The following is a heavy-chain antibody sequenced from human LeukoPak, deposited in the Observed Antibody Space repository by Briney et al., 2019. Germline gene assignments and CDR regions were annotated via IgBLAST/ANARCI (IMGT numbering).Heavy chain of an antibody. D-gene: IGHD2-8*02. CDR1: GGSISSSTYY. J-gene: IGHJ3*02. CDR3: VREWAGDTGAAAFDI. Sequence: SETLSLTCTVSGGSISSSTYYWGWIRQPPGKGLEWIGYIYYSGSTNYNPSLKSRVTISVDTSKNQFSLKLSSVAAADTAVYYCVREWAGDTGAAAFDIWGQGTMVTVSS. V-gene: IGHV4-61*01. CDR2: IYYSGST.